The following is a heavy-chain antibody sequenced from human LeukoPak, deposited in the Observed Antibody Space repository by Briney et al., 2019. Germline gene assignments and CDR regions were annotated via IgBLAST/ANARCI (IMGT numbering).Heavy chain of an antibody. V-gene: IGHV3-48*01. Sequence: GGSLRLSCAASGFTFSTYSMNWVRQAPGNGLDWVSYISSSSSTIYYADSVKGRFTISRDSAKNSLYLQMNSLRAEDTAVYYCARGMSSGGYAVDIWGQGTMVTVSS. CDR2: ISSSSSTI. J-gene: IGHJ3*02. D-gene: IGHD6-19*01. CDR3: ARGMSSGGYAVDI. CDR1: GFTFSTYS.